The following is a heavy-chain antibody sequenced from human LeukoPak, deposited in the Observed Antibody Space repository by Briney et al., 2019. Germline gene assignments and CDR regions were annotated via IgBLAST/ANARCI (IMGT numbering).Heavy chain of an antibody. V-gene: IGHV4-38-2*02. CDR1: GYSISSGYY. CDR3: ARDLRFDWYVQPDY. CDR2: IYHSGST. Sequence: SETLSLTCTVSGYSISSGYYWGWIRPPPGKGLEWIGSIYHSGSTYYNPSLKSRVTISVDTSKNQFSLKLSSVTAADTAVYYCARDLRFDWYVQPDYWGQGILVTVSS. D-gene: IGHD3-9*01. J-gene: IGHJ4*02.